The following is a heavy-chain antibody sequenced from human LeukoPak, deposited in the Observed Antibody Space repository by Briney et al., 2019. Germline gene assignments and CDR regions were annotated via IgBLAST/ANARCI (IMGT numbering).Heavy chain of an antibody. CDR2: INNDGGST. J-gene: IGHJ6*03. Sequence: PGGSLRLSCAASGFSFSDYWMHWVRQAPGEGLVWVSLINNDGGSTSFADSVEGRFTLSRDNAKNTLYLQMNSLRAEDTAVYYCARGRHRVYYYSSMDVWGKGTTVAVSS. CDR3: ARGRHRVYYYSSMDV. CDR1: GFSFSDYW. V-gene: IGHV3-74*01.